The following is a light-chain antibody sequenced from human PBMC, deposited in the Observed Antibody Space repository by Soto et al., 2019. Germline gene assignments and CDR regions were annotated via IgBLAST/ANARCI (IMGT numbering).Light chain of an antibody. CDR2: KVS. CDR3: MQGTHWPIT. J-gene: IGKJ5*01. Sequence: DVVMTQSPLSLPVTLGQLACISCRSNQSLVHSDGIAYFSWFQQMPGRSPRRLIYKVSNRDSGVPARFSGSGSGTDFALNISRVEAEDVGVYYCMQGTHWPITFGQGTRLEI. CDR1: QSLVHSDGIAY. V-gene: IGKV2-30*02.